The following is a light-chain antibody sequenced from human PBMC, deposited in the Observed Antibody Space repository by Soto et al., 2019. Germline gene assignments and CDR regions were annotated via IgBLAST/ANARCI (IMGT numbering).Light chain of an antibody. J-gene: IGKJ2*01. CDR2: DAS. Sequence: DIQMTQSPSTLSASVGDRVTITCRASQSISSWLAWYQQKPGKAPKLLIYDASSLESGVPSRFSGSGSGTEFTFTISSLQPDDFATYYCQQYNSYSPSTFGQGTKLEIK. V-gene: IGKV1-5*01. CDR1: QSISSW. CDR3: QQYNSYSPST.